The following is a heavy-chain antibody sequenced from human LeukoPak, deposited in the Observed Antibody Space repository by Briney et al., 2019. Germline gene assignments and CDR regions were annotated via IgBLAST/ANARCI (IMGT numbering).Heavy chain of an antibody. CDR1: GGTFSGYA. J-gene: IGHJ2*01. CDR2: IIPIFGIA. Sequence: GASVKVSCKASGGTFSGYAISWVRQAPGQGLEWMGGIIPIFGIANYAQKFQGRVTITADKSTSTAYMELSSLRSEDTAVYYCASSGGPGSYYNEVSHFDLWGRGTLVTVSS. D-gene: IGHD3-10*01. CDR3: ASSGGPGSYYNEVSHFDL. V-gene: IGHV1-69*10.